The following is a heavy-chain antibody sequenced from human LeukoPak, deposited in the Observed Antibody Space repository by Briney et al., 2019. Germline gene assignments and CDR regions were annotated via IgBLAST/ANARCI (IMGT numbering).Heavy chain of an antibody. CDR2: INPNSGGT. Sequence: ASVKVSCKASGYTFTGYYMHWVRQAPGQGLEWMGWINPNSGGTNYAQKFQGRVTMTRDTSISTAYMELSRLRSDDTAVYYCARGKRSVGATKNLDYWGQGTLVTVSS. D-gene: IGHD1-26*01. J-gene: IGHJ4*02. CDR1: GYTFTGYY. CDR3: ARGKRSVGATKNLDY. V-gene: IGHV1-2*02.